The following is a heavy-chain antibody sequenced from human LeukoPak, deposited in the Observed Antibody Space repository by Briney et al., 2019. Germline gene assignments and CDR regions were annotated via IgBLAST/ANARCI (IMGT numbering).Heavy chain of an antibody. Sequence: TGGSLRLSCAASGFDFSNYWMYWVRQAPGKGLEWVANIKQDGSEKYYVDSVRGRFTISRDNAKNSLSLQMKSLRAEDTAVYYCASNYGGWGQGTLVTVSS. J-gene: IGHJ4*02. CDR1: GFDFSNYW. V-gene: IGHV3-7*03. CDR2: IKQDGSEK. CDR3: ASNYGG. D-gene: IGHD4-11*01.